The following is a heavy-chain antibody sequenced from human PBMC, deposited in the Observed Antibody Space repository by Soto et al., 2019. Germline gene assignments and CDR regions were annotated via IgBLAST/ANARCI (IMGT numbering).Heavy chain of an antibody. Sequence: ASVKVSCKTSGYTFSNYGITWVRQAPGQPLEWLGWISLYSDGTNYAQKFQGRVSMTTDTSTTTAYMELRSLRSDDTAVYYCASVVPGAEAWFGPWGQGTLVTVSS. J-gene: IGHJ5*02. CDR1: GYTFSNYG. D-gene: IGHD2-2*01. CDR2: ISLYSDGT. V-gene: IGHV1-18*01. CDR3: ASVVPGAEAWFGP.